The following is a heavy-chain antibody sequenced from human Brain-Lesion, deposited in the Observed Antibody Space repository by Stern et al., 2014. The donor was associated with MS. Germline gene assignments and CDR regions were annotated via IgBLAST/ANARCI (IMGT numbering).Heavy chain of an antibody. D-gene: IGHD4-17*01. CDR1: GYTFTTYG. CDR2: ISAYNGNT. CDR3: ARRVYGDYAAYQDL. Sequence: QLVQSGGELKKPGASVKVSCKASGYTFTTYGISWVRQAPGQGLEWMGWISAYNGNTNYAEKFQGRVTMTTKTSTTTAYMELRSLRPDDTAIYFCARRVYGDYAAYQDLWGQGTPVTVSS. J-gene: IGHJ5*02. V-gene: IGHV1-18*04.